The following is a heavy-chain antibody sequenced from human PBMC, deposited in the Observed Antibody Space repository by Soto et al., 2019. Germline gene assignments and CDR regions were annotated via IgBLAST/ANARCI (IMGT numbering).Heavy chain of an antibody. Sequence: ESGGGVVPPGTSLRVSCVGSGFTFRSYVIHWVRQAPGKGLEWVALTSYDGSDKYYGDSVRGRFTISSDNSRNTVDLQMDSLRLEDTAFYYCARWGTTGGLAVWGQGTLVSVSS. CDR3: ARWGTTGGLAV. CDR1: GFTFRSYV. D-gene: IGHD3-16*01. CDR2: TSYDGSDK. V-gene: IGHV3-30*19. J-gene: IGHJ1*01.